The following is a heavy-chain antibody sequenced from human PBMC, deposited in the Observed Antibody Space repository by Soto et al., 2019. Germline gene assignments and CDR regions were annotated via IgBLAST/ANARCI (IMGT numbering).Heavy chain of an antibody. CDR3: ARPSISIAALFGMDV. CDR1: GGTFSSYA. CDR2: IIPIFGTA. V-gene: IGHV1-69*12. D-gene: IGHD6-6*01. J-gene: IGHJ6*02. Sequence: QVQLVQSGAEVKKPGSSVKVSCKASGGTFSSYAISWVRQAPGQGLEWMGGIIPIFGTANYAQKFQGRVTIXXDXSMXTAYMELSRLRSEVTAVYSCARPSISIAALFGMDVWGHGTTVTVSS.